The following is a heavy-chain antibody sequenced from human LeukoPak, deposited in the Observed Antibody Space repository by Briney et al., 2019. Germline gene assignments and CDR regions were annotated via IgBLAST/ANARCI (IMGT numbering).Heavy chain of an antibody. V-gene: IGHV4-34*01. J-gene: IGHJ4*02. D-gene: IGHD4-17*01. CDR1: GGSFSGYY. CDR2: INHSGST. CDR3: ARALIDYGDYAYYFDY. Sequence: SETLSLTCAVYGGSFSGYYWSWIRQPPGKGLEWIGEINHSGSTNYNPSLKSRVTISVDTSKNQFSLKLSSVTAADTAVYYCARALIDYGDYAYYFDYWGQGTLVTVSS.